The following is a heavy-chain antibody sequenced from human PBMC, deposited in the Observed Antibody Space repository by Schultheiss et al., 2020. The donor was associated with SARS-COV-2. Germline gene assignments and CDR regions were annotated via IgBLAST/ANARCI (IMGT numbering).Heavy chain of an antibody. Sequence: SETLSLTCTVSGGSISSGGYYWSWIRQPPGKGLEWIGYIYYSGSTNYNPSLKSRVTISVDTSKNQFSLKLSSVTAADTAVYYCARDRSHGDYPQSGRPSGMDVWGQGTTVTVSS. CDR1: GGSISSGGYY. J-gene: IGHJ6*02. CDR2: IYYSGST. CDR3: ARDRSHGDYPQSGRPSGMDV. V-gene: IGHV4-61*08. D-gene: IGHD4-17*01.